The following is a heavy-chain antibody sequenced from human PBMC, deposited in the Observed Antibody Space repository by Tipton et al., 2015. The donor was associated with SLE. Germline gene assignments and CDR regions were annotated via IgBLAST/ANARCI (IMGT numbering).Heavy chain of an antibody. Sequence: TLSLTCTVSGGSISSGSYYWSWIRQPPGKGLEWIGYIYYSGSTNYNPSLKSRVTISVDTSKNQFSLKLSSVTAADTAVYYCARHGPPIAATGLDYWGQGTLVTVSS. D-gene: IGHD6-13*01. CDR2: IYYSGST. CDR1: GGSISSGSYY. J-gene: IGHJ4*02. CDR3: ARHGPPIAATGLDY. V-gene: IGHV4-61*01.